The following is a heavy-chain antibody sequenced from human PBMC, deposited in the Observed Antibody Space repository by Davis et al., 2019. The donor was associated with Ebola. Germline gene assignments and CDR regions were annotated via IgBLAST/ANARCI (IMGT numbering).Heavy chain of an antibody. CDR2: ISGSGGST. D-gene: IGHD2-2*02. CDR3: AKRSCSGSSCYTFFDC. CDR1: GFTFSSYA. Sequence: GESLKISCAASGFTFSSYAMSWVRQAPGKGLEWVSVISGSGGSTYYAESVKGRFTISRDNSKNTLYLQMSSLRAEDTAVYYCAKRSCSGSSCYTFFDCWGQGSLVTVSS. V-gene: IGHV3-23*01. J-gene: IGHJ4*02.